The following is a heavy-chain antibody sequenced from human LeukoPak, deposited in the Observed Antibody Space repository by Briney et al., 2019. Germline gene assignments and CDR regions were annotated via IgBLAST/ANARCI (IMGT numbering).Heavy chain of an antibody. J-gene: IGHJ4*02. V-gene: IGHV1-3*03. CDR1: GYTFTRYA. CDR2: INTDNGNT. D-gene: IGHD2-2*01. CDR3: AGGRTDIVVVPATLRNYYFDY. Sequence: ASVKVSCKASGYTFTRYAMHWVRQAPGQRPEWMGWINTDNGNTKYSREFQGRVTITADKSTSTAYMELSSLRSEDTAVYYCAGGRTDIVVVPATLRNYYFDYWGQGTLVTVSS.